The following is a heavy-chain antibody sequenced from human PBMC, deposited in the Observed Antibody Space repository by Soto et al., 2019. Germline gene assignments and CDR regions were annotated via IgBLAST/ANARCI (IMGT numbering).Heavy chain of an antibody. V-gene: IGHV4-4*02. CDR3: ASRLPGGMDV. Sequence: SETLSLTCAVSGDSFSSSRWWSWVRQPPGKGLEWIGEIYHSGYTNYNPSLKSRVTISVDKSKNQFSLWLTSVTAADTAVYYCASRLPGGMDVWGQGTTVTV. CDR2: IYHSGYT. J-gene: IGHJ6*02. D-gene: IGHD2-21*02. CDR1: GDSFSSSRW.